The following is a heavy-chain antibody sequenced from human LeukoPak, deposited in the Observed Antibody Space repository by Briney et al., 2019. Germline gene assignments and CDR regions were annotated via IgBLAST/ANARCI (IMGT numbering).Heavy chain of an antibody. CDR1: GFTFSSYG. J-gene: IGHJ6*02. D-gene: IGHD2-15*01. V-gene: IGHV3-30*03. Sequence: GGSLRLSCAASGFTFSSYGMHWVRQAPGKGLEWVGTISHDESFEFYADSVKGRFTISRDSSKSTLYLQMNSLRAEDTAVYYCARVQLLPYYYGMDVRGQGTTVTVSS. CDR2: ISHDESFE. CDR3: ARVQLLPYYYGMDV.